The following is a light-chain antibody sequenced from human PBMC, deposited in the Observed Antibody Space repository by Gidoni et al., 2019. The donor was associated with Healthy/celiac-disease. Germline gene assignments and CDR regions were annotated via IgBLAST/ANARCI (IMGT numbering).Light chain of an antibody. J-gene: IGLJ2*01. CDR2: SNN. V-gene: IGLV1-44*01. Sequence: QSVLTQPPSASGTPGQGVTISCSGSSSNIVSNTVNWYQQLPGTAPKLLIYSNNQRPSGVPDRFSGSKSGTSASLAISGLQSEDEADYYCAAWDDSLNGLVFGGGTKLTVL. CDR1: SSNIVSNT. CDR3: AAWDDSLNGLV.